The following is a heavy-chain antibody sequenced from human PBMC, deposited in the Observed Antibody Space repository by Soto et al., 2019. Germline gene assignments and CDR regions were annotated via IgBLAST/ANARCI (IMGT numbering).Heavy chain of an antibody. V-gene: IGHV3-21*01. CDR1: GFTFSSYS. CDR3: ARDAPLAFDI. Sequence: GGSLRLSCAASGFTFSSYSMNWVRQAPGKGLEWVSSISSSSSYIYYADSVKGRFTISRDNAKSSLYLQMNSLRAEDTAVYYCARDAPLAFDIWGQGTMVTVSS. CDR2: ISSSSSYI. J-gene: IGHJ3*02.